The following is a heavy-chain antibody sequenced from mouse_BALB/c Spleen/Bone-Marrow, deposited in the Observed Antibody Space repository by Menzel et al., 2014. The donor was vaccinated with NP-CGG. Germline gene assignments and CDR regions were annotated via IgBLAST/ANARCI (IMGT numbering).Heavy chain of an antibody. Sequence: VQLKESGGGLVKPGGSLKLSCAASGFVFSSYDMSWVRQTPEKRLEWVAYISSGGGSTYYPDTVKGRFTISRDNAKNSLYLQMSSLKSEDTAMYYCAREVLRDYFEYWGQGTTLKVSS. J-gene: IGHJ2*01. CDR2: ISSGGGST. CDR1: GFVFSSYD. V-gene: IGHV5-12-1*01. D-gene: IGHD1-1*01. CDR3: AREVLRDYFEY.